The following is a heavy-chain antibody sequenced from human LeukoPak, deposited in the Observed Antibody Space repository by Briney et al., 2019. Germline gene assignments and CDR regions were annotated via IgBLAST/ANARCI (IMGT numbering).Heavy chain of an antibody. CDR3: ATAAAISAAVY. V-gene: IGHV4-39*02. D-gene: IGHD6-13*01. Sequence: SETPSLTCTVSGDSISSSSFYWGWIRQPPGKGLEWIGSFSYSGSTYYNPSLKSRVTISVDTSKNHFSLKLSSVTAADTAVYYCATAAAISAAVYWGQGTLVTVSS. CDR1: GDSISSSSFY. CDR2: FSYSGST. J-gene: IGHJ4*02.